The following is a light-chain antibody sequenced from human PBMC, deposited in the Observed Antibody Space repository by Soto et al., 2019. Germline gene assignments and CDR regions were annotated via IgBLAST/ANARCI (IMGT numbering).Light chain of an antibody. V-gene: IGKV1-33*01. Sequence: DIQMTQSPPSLSASVGDRVTITCQASQDISNYLNWYQQKTGKAPKLLIYDASNLETGVPSRFSGSGSGTDFTFTISILQPEDIATYYCQQYDNLPPSLTFGGGTTVEIK. CDR1: QDISNY. CDR2: DAS. J-gene: IGKJ4*01. CDR3: QQYDNLPPSLT.